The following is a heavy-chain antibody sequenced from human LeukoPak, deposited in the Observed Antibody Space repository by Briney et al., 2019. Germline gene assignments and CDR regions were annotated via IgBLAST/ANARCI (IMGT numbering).Heavy chain of an antibody. Sequence: GGSLRLSCAASGFTFSSYAMTWVRQAPGKGLEWVSGFSRGDGNTYYADSVKGRFTISRDNSKNTLYLQMNSLRAGDTAVYYCAREVRGGYSGYEPLYYFDYWGQGTLVTVSS. D-gene: IGHD5-12*01. V-gene: IGHV3-23*01. J-gene: IGHJ4*02. CDR3: AREVRGGYSGYEPLYYFDY. CDR1: GFTFSSYA. CDR2: FSRGDGNT.